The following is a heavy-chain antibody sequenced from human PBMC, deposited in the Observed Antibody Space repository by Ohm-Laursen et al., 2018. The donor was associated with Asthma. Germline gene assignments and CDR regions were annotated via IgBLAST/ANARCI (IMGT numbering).Heavy chain of an antibody. V-gene: IGHV3-21*01. CDR1: GYTFSRYS. J-gene: IGHJ1*01. D-gene: IGHD2-15*01. CDR3: ARIGPEWYLPGREYSLHH. Sequence: SLRLSCAASGYTFSRYSIHWVRQFPGKGLEWVASISTASTFIYYADSVRGRFTTSRDNAKNSVYLQMNSLRAEDSALYYCARIGPEWYLPGREYSLHHWGEGTLVTVSS. CDR2: ISTASTFI.